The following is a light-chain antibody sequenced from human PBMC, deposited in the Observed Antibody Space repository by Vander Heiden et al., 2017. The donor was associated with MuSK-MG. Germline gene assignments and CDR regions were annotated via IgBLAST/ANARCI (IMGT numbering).Light chain of an antibody. J-gene: IGLJ1*01. CDR3: QVWDSSSFYV. Sequence: SIVRTLHPPVSGAPGQQATISCGGINIGIKSVHWYQQKPGQAPVLVVYDDSDRPSGIPERFSGSNSGNTATLTISRVEAGDEADYYCQVWDSSSFYVFGSGTKVTVL. V-gene: IGLV3-21*02. CDR1: NIGIKS. CDR2: DDS.